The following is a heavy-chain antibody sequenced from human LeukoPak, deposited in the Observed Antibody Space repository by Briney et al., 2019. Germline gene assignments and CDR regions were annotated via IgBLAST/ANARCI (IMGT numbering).Heavy chain of an antibody. J-gene: IGHJ3*02. Sequence: GESLKISCKGSGYSFTSYWIGWVRQMPGKGLEWMGIIYPGDSDTRYSPSFQGQVTISADKSISTAYLQWGSLKASDTAMYYCARRPYDSSGYYRDDAFDIWGQGTMATVSS. CDR1: GYSFTSYW. D-gene: IGHD3-22*01. V-gene: IGHV5-51*01. CDR2: IYPGDSDT. CDR3: ARRPYDSSGYYRDDAFDI.